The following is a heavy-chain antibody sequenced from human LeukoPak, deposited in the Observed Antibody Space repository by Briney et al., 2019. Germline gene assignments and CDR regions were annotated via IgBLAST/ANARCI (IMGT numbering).Heavy chain of an antibody. V-gene: IGHV3-33*01. D-gene: IGHD4-11*01. CDR3: ARDTDYSNYGFDC. Sequence: GGSLRLSCAASGFTFSSYGMHWVRQAPGKGLEWVAVIWFDGSNKYYADSVKGRFTISRDNSKNTLYLQMNSLRAEDTAVYYCARDTDYSNYGFDCWGQGTLVTVSS. CDR2: IWFDGSNK. CDR1: GFTFSSYG. J-gene: IGHJ4*02.